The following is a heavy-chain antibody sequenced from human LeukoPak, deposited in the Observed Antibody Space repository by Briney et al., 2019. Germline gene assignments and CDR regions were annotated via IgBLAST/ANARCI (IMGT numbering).Heavy chain of an antibody. CDR1: GGSFSGYY. CDR2: INHSGST. J-gene: IGHJ4*02. Sequence: SETLSLTCAVYGGSFSGYYWSWIRQPPGKGLEWIGEINHSGSTNYNPSLKSRVTISVDTSKNQFSLKLSSVTAADTAVYYCARGPIVGVTGDYWGQGTLVTVSS. V-gene: IGHV4-34*01. CDR3: ARGPIVGVTGDY. D-gene: IGHD1-26*01.